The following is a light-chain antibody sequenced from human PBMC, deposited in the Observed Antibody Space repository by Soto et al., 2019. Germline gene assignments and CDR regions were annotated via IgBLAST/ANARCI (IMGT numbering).Light chain of an antibody. CDR3: QQRQYWPPIT. J-gene: IGKJ5*01. CDR1: QSVSGSN. Sequence: TQSPGTLSLSPWEIATLSCRASQSVSGSNLAWYQQKPGQAPRLLIYGASYRATGIPARFIGSGSGTDFTLTISSLEPEDFAVYYCQQRQYWPPITFGQGTRLAIK. V-gene: IGKV3-11*01. CDR2: GAS.